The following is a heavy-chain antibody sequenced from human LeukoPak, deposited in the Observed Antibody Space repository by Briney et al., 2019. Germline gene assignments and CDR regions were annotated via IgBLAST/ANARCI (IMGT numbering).Heavy chain of an antibody. V-gene: IGHV3-13*01. CDR2: IGTAGDT. Sequence: GGSLRLSCAASGFTFSSYDMHWVRQATGKGLEWVSAIGTAGDTYYPGSVKGRFTISRENAKNSLYLQMNSLRAGDTAVYYCARARNDGDTFDYWSQGTLVTVSS. CDR1: GFTFSSYD. CDR3: ARARNDGDTFDY. J-gene: IGHJ4*02. D-gene: IGHD1-1*01.